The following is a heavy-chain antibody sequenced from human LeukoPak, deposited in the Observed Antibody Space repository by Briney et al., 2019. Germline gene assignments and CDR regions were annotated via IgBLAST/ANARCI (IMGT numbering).Heavy chain of an antibody. D-gene: IGHD3-22*01. CDR1: GFTFSSYA. Sequence: GGSLRLSCAASGFTFSSYAMSWVRQAPGKGLEWVSAISGSGGSTYYADSVKGRFTISRDNAKNSLYLQMNSLRAEDTAVYYCARGGTNYYDSSGYYDWGQGTLVTVSS. J-gene: IGHJ4*02. CDR2: ISGSGGST. V-gene: IGHV3-23*01. CDR3: ARGGTNYYDSSGYYD.